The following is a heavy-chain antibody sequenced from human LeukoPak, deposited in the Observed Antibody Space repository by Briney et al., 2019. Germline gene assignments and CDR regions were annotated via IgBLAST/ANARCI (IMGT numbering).Heavy chain of an antibody. CDR2: INPNSGGT. CDR3: ARDGGRGYQAGNWFDP. CDR1: GYTFTSYY. Sequence: GASVKVSCKASGYTFTSYYMHWVRQAPGQGLEWMGQINPNSGGTIYAQRFQGRVSLTSDTSTSTAYMELSRLRSDDTAVYYCARDGGRGYQAGNWFDPWGQGTLVTVSS. V-gene: IGHV1-2*06. J-gene: IGHJ5*02. D-gene: IGHD2-15*01.